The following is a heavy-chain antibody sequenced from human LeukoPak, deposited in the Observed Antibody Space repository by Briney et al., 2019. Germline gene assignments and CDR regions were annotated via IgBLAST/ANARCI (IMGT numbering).Heavy chain of an antibody. CDR1: GFTFDDYA. Sequence: GGSLRLSCAASGFTFDDYAMHWVRQAPGKGLEWVSLISGDGGTTYPAGSVKGRFTISRDNSKNSLYLQMNSLRTEDTALYYCARSLPDYFDYWGQGTLVTVSS. CDR3: ARSLPDYFDY. CDR2: ISGDGGTT. J-gene: IGHJ4*02. V-gene: IGHV3-43*02.